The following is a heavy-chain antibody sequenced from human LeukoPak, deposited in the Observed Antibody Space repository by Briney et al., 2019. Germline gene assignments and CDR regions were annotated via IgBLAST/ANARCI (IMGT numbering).Heavy chain of an antibody. J-gene: IGHJ4*02. CDR1: GFTFGDYG. V-gene: IGHV3-20*04. Sequence: PGGSLRLSCAASGFTFGDYGMTWVRQAPGKGLEWVASINWNGGKTGYADSVKGRFTISRDNAKNSLYLQPNSLRAEDTALYYCAREGEKTYYDFWTTYYIGYWGQGTLVTVSS. CDR2: INWNGGKT. CDR3: AREGEKTYYDFWTTYYIGY. D-gene: IGHD3-3*01.